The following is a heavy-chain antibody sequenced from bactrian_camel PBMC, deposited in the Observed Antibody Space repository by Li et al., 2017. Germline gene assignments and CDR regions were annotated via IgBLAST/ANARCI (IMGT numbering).Heavy chain of an antibody. Sequence: QLVESGGDLVQPGGSLRLSCVASGFTVSSFWMSWVRQAPGKGLEWVSTISRGGGNLFYADSVKGRFPISRDTAKNTVYLQMNSLKPEDTAVYYCVRIPEGGGLYTFAYWGQGTQVTVS. CDR2: ISRGGGNL. J-gene: IGHJ4*01. CDR3: VRIPEGGGLYTFAY. D-gene: IGHD1*01. V-gene: IGHV3S25*01. CDR1: GFTVSSFW.